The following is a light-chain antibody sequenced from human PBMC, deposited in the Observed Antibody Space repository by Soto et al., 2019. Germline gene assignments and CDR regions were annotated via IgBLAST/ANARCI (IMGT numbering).Light chain of an antibody. CDR3: LQFDISPLYT. V-gene: IGKV3-20*01. Sequence: EIVLTQSPGTLSLSPGERATLSCRASQSVSSSSLTWYQQKPGQAPRLLIYGASTRATGIPDRFSGSGSGTDFSLTISRLEPEHFAVYYCLQFDISPLYTFGQGTKVEIK. J-gene: IGKJ2*01. CDR2: GAS. CDR1: QSVSSSS.